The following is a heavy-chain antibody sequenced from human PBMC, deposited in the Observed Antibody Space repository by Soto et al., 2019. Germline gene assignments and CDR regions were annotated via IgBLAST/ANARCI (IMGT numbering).Heavy chain of an antibody. CDR1: GFTFSSYA. CDR2: ISGSGGSK. D-gene: IGHD4-17*01. J-gene: IGHJ4*02. V-gene: IGHV3-23*01. CDR3: AKDDGAYGDYGFDY. Sequence: PGGSLRLSCAASGFTFSSYAMSWVRQAPGKGLEWVSAISGSGGSKYYADSVKGRFTISRDNYKNTLYLQMNSLRAEDTAVYYCAKDDGAYGDYGFDYGGQGTLVNVSS.